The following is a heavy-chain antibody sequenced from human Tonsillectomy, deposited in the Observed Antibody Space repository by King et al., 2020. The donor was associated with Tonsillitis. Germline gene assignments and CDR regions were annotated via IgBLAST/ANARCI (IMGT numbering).Heavy chain of an antibody. CDR2: INPNSGGT. CDR1: GCTFTGHY. CDR3: AREFGDYGGNWFDP. D-gene: IGHD4-17*01. V-gene: IGHV1-2*02. Sequence: QVQLVESGAEVKKPGASVKVSCKASGCTFTGHYMHWVRQAPGQGLEWMGWINPNSGGTNYAQKFQGRVTMTRDTSISTAYMELSRLRSDDTAIYYCAREFGDYGGNWFDPWGQGTLVTVSS. J-gene: IGHJ5*02.